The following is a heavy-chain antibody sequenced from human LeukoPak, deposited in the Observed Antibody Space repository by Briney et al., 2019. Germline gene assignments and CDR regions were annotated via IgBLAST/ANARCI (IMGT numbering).Heavy chain of an antibody. D-gene: IGHD3-10*01. V-gene: IGHV4-34*01. CDR2: INHSGST. CDR1: GGSFSGHY. Sequence: SETLSLTCAVYGGSFSGHYWTWIRQPPGKGLEWNGEINHSGSTTYNPSLNSRVTISVDTSKNQFSLRLSSVTAADTAVYYCARPRYGSGSLDSWGQGTLVTVSS. J-gene: IGHJ4*02. CDR3: ARPRYGSGSLDS.